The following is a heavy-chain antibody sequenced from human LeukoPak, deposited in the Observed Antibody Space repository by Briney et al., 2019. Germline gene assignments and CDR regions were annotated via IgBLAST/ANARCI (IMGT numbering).Heavy chain of an antibody. CDR3: ARVQHLDY. CDR1: GYTFTGYY. D-gene: IGHD6-13*01. Sequence: ASLKVSCKASGYTFTGYYIHWVRQAPGQGLEWMGWINPYNAYTHYAQKFQGRVTMTRDTSISTVYIELSSLISDDTAVYYCARVQHLDYWGQGTLVTVSS. CDR2: INPYNAYT. V-gene: IGHV1-2*02. J-gene: IGHJ4*02.